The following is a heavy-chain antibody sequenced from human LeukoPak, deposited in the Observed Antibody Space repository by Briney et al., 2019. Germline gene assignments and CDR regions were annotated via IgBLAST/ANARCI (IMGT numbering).Heavy chain of an antibody. J-gene: IGHJ4*02. V-gene: IGHV3-30*02. CDR3: AKVEHLTI. Sequence: PGGSLRLSCAASAFTFSSYGMHWVRQAPGKGLEWVAFIQYDGSNKYYADSVKGRFTISRDNSKNTLYLQMSSLRADDTAVYYCAKVEHLTIWGQGTLVTVSS. D-gene: IGHD3-3*01. CDR1: AFTFSSYG. CDR2: IQYDGSNK.